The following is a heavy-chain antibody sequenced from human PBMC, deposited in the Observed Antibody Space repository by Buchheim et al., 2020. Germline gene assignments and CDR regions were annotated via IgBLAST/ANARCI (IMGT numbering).Heavy chain of an antibody. CDR2: ISSGSSTI. V-gene: IGHV3-48*01. CDR1: GFTLGSYN. J-gene: IGHJ6*02. CDR3: ARDLKLRVGFYYGMDV. Sequence: EVQLVESGGGLVQPGGSLRLSCAAPGFTLGSYNMNWLRQAPGKGLEWLSYISSGSSTIYFAESVKGRFTISRDNAKNSLYLRMNSLRAEDTAVYYCARDLKLRVGFYYGMDVWGQGTT. D-gene: IGHD1-7*01.